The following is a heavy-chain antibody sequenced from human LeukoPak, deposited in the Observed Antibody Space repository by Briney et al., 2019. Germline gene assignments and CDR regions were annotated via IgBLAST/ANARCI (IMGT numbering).Heavy chain of an antibody. J-gene: IGHJ6*03. V-gene: IGHV1-69*01. CDR2: IIPIFGTA. Sequence: SVKVSCKASVGTFSSYAISWVRQAPGQGLEWMGGIIPIFGTANYAQKFQGRVTITADESTSTAYMELSSLRSEDTAVYYCASTGRYGDDGWGAYYYYMDVWGKGTTVTVSS. D-gene: IGHD4-17*01. CDR1: VGTFSSYA. CDR3: ASTGRYGDDGWGAYYYYMDV.